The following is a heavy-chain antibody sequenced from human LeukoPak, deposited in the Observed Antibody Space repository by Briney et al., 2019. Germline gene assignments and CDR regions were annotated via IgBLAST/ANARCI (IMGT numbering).Heavy chain of an antibody. D-gene: IGHD4-17*01. V-gene: IGHV1-8*01. CDR2: MNPNSGNT. CDR1: GYTFTSYD. Sequence: APVKVSCKASGYTFTSYDINWVRQATGQGLEWMGWMNPNSGNTGYAQKFQGRVTMTRNTSISTAYMELSSLRSEDTAVYYCAREEGDYGDYKFDPWGQGTLVTVSS. CDR3: AREEGDYGDYKFDP. J-gene: IGHJ5*02.